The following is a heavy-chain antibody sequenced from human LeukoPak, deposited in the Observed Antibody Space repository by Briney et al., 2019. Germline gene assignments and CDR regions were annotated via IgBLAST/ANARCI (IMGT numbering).Heavy chain of an antibody. CDR1: GFTFSSYA. V-gene: IGHV3-23*01. CDR2: ISGSGGST. Sequence: PGGSLRLSCAASGFTFSSYAMSWVRQAPGKGLEWVSAISGSGGSTYYADSVKGRFTISRDNSKNTLYLQMNSLRAEDTAVYYCAKDRMVRGVSPYYFDYWGQGTLVTVSS. D-gene: IGHD3-10*01. J-gene: IGHJ4*02. CDR3: AKDRMVRGVSPYYFDY.